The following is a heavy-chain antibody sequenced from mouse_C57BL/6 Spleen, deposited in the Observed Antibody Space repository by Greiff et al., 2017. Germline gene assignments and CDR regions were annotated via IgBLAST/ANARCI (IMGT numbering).Heavy chain of an antibody. D-gene: IGHD1-1*01. Sequence: DVQLVESGGGLVKPGGSLKLSCAASGFTFSSYAMSWVRQTPEKRLEWVATISDGGSYTYYPDNVKGRFTISRDNAKNNLYLQMSHLKSEDTAMYYCARDRGITTVVADWYFDVWGTGTTVTVSS. CDR1: GFTFSSYA. CDR3: ARDRGITTVVADWYFDV. V-gene: IGHV5-4*01. CDR2: ISDGGSYT. J-gene: IGHJ1*03.